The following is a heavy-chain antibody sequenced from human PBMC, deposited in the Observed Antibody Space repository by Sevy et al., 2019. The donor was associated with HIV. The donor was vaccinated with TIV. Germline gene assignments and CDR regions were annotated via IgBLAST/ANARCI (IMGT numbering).Heavy chain of an antibody. Sequence: KQSQTLSLTCAISGDSVSSNSAAWNWIRQSPSRGLEWLGRTYYRSKWYNDYAVSVKSRITINPDTSKNRFSLQLNSVTPEDTAVYYCARDLWYDILTGYYPSSAYYFDYWGQGTLVTVSS. CDR1: GDSVSSNSAA. V-gene: IGHV6-1*01. J-gene: IGHJ4*02. D-gene: IGHD3-9*01. CDR2: TYYRSKWYN. CDR3: ARDLWYDILTGYYPSSAYYFDY.